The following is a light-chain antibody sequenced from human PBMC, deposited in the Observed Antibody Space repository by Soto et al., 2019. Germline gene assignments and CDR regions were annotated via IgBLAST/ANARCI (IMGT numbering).Light chain of an antibody. CDR3: SSYTSSSTPVV. CDR1: SSDVGGYNY. Sequence: QSVLTQPASVSGSPGQSITISCTGTSSDVGGYNYVSWYQQHPGKAPKLMIYEVSNRPSGVSNRFSGSKSSNTASLTISGLQAEDEADYYCSSYTSSSTPVVFGGGTKVTVL. V-gene: IGLV2-14*01. CDR2: EVS. J-gene: IGLJ2*01.